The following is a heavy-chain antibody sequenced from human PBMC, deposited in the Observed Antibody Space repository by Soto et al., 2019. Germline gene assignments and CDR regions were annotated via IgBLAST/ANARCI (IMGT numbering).Heavy chain of an antibody. J-gene: IGHJ4*02. V-gene: IGHV3-9*01. CDR1: GFTFNGYA. D-gene: IGHD3-10*01. Sequence: GGSLRLSCVASGFTFNGYAMHWVRQPPGKGLEWVSGITWNSARIGYADSVKGRFTISRDNAKNSLYLQMNSLRAEDTALYYCAKTWSGELAPVWLDYWGQGTLVTVSS. CDR3: AKTWSGELAPVWLDY. CDR2: ITWNSARI.